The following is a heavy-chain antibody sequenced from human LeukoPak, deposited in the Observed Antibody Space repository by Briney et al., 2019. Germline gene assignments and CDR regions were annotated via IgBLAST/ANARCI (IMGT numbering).Heavy chain of an antibody. J-gene: IGHJ4*02. CDR3: AREPSLEMATIRKRKPGDY. Sequence: SVKVSCKASGGTFSSYAISWVRQAPGQGLEWMGRIIPILGIANYAQKFQGRVTITADKSTSTAYMELSSLRSEDTAVYYCAREPSLEMATIRKRKPGDYWGQGTLVTVSS. V-gene: IGHV1-69*04. D-gene: IGHD5-24*01. CDR1: GGTFSSYA. CDR2: IIPILGIA.